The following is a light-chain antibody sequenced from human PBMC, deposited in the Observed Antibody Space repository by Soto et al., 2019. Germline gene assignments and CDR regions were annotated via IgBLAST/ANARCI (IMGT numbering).Light chain of an antibody. Sequence: IPMTQSPSTLSASVGDRVTITCRAGQSISSQLAGYQQKPGKAPKVLIYGASSLESGVPSRFSGSGSGTEFTLTISSLQPDDFATYYCQQYASYKSFGQGTKVEIK. CDR1: QSISSQ. J-gene: IGKJ1*01. CDR3: QQYASYKS. CDR2: GAS. V-gene: IGKV1-5*01.